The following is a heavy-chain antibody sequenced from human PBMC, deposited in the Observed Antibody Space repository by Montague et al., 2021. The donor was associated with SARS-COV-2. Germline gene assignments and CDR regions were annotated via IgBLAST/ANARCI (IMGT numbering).Heavy chain of an antibody. D-gene: IGHD6-19*01. CDR3: ARAPGSSYSSGWYDYYYGMDV. Sequence: SLRLSCAASGFTVSSNYMSWVRQAPGKGLEWVSVIYSGSGSTYYADSVKGRFTISRDISKNPLYLQMNSLRAEDTAVYYCARAPGSSYSSGWYDYYYGMDVWGQGVTVTVSS. V-gene: IGHV3-66*01. CDR1: GFTVSSNY. CDR2: IYSGSGST. J-gene: IGHJ6*02.